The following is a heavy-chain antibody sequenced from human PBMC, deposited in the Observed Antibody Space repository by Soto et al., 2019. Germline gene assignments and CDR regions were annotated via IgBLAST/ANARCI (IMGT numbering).Heavy chain of an antibody. D-gene: IGHD6-13*01. CDR1: GGSISSYY. V-gene: IGHV4-59*01. CDR3: ARLGYSSSGMNWFDP. J-gene: IGHJ5*02. Sequence: SETLSLTCTVSGGSISSYYWSWIRQPPGKGLEWIGYIYYSGSTNYNPSLKSRVTISVDTSKNQFSLKLSSVTAADTAVYYCARLGYSSSGMNWFDPWGQGTPVTVSS. CDR2: IYYSGST.